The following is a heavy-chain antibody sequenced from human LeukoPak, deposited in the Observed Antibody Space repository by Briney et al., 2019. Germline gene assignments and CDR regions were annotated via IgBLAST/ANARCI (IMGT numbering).Heavy chain of an antibody. CDR2: INHSGST. CDR1: GGSFSGYY. CDR3: ASYSNYYDSSGYYSPDY. J-gene: IGHJ4*02. V-gene: IGHV4-34*01. Sequence: NPSETLSLTCAVYGGSFSGYYWSWIRQPPGKGLEWIGEINHSGSTNYNPSLKSRVTISVDTSKNQFSLKLSSVTAADTAVYYCASYSNYYDSSGYYSPDYWGQGTLVTVSS. D-gene: IGHD3-22*01.